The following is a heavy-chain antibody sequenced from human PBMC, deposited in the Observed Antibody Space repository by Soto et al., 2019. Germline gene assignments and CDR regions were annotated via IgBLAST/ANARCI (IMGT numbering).Heavy chain of an antibody. CDR2: IIPIFGTA. D-gene: IGHD2-15*01. Sequence: QVQLVQSGAGVKKPGSSVKVSYKASGGTFSSYAISWVRQAPGQGLEWMGGIIPIFGTANYAQKFQGRVTITADESTSTAYMELSSLRSEDTAVYYCARESRYCSGGSCYFLPGIDYWGQGTLVTVSS. V-gene: IGHV1-69*12. CDR1: GGTFSSYA. CDR3: ARESRYCSGGSCYFLPGIDY. J-gene: IGHJ4*02.